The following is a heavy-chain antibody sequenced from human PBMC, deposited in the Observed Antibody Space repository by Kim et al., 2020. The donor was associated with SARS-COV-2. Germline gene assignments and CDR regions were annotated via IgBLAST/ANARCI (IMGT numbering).Heavy chain of an antibody. J-gene: IGHJ6*02. CDR3: ARESNWGSHNYYYGMDV. D-gene: IGHD7-27*01. Sequence: SVKVSCKASGGTFSSYAISWVRQAPGQGLEWMGRIIPILGIANYAQKFQGRVTITADKSTSTAYMELSSLRSEETAVYYCARESNWGSHNYYYGMDVWG. V-gene: IGHV1-69*04. CDR1: GGTFSSYA. CDR2: IIPILGIA.